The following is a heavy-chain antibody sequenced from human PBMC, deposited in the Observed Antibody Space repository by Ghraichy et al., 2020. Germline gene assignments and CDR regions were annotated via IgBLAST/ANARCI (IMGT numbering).Heavy chain of an antibody. Sequence: GESLNISCAASGFTFSNAWMSWVRQAPGKELEWIGRIKSRTDGGTTDYAAPVKGIFTISRDDSKNTLYLQMNSLKTEDTAVYYCTTVPGGCSGGSCHLGDAFDIWGQGTVVTVSS. V-gene: IGHV3-15*01. D-gene: IGHD2-15*01. CDR2: IKSRTDGGTT. J-gene: IGHJ3*02. CDR1: GFTFSNAW. CDR3: TTVPGGCSGGSCHLGDAFDI.